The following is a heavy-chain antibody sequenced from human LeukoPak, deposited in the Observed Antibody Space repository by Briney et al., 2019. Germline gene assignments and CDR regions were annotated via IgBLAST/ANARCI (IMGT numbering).Heavy chain of an antibody. CDR1: GGSIRSHY. J-gene: IGHJ5*02. CDR3: ARSLTFGGVIVEFWFDP. V-gene: IGHV4-59*11. Sequence: SETLSLTCTVSGGSIRSHYWSWIRQPPGKGLEWIGYIYYSGSTNYNPSLKSRVTISVDTSKNQFSLKLSSVTAADTAVYYCARSLTFGGVIVEFWFDPWGQGTLVTVSS. CDR2: IYYSGST. D-gene: IGHD3-16*02.